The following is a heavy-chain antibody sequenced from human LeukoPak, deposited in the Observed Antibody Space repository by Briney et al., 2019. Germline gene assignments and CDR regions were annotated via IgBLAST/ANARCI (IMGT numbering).Heavy chain of an antibody. J-gene: IGHJ6*03. V-gene: IGHV4-38-2*02. Sequence: SETLSLTCSVSGDSITGYYWGWIRQPPGKGLEWIGNIYYTGNTYYNSSLKSRVTISLDTAKNQFSLKLSSVTAEDTAVYYCARVKTGVDHFYYYYMDVWGKGTTVTVSS. CDR2: IYYTGNT. CDR1: GDSITGYY. D-gene: IGHD1-14*01. CDR3: ARVKTGVDHFYYYYMDV.